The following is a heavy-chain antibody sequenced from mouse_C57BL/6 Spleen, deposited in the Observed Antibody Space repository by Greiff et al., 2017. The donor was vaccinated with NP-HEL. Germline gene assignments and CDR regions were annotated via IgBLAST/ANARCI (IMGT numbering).Heavy chain of an antibody. Sequence: EVKLVESGGGLVKPGGSLKLSCAASGFTFSDYGMHWVRQAPEKGLEWVAYISSGSSTIYYADTVKGRVTISRDNAKNTLFLQMTSLRSEDTAMYYYARGDYDSWFAYWGQGTLVTVSA. J-gene: IGHJ3*01. CDR2: ISSGSSTI. CDR1: GFTFSDYG. V-gene: IGHV5-17*01. CDR3: ARGDYDSWFAY. D-gene: IGHD2-4*01.